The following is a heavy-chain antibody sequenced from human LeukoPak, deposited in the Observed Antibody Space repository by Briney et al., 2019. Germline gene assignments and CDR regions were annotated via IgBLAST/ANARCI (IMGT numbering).Heavy chain of an antibody. CDR3: ARQPTDIVVVPFFIKEKTAYDMDV. V-gene: IGHV5-10-1*01. CDR2: IDPSDYYT. CDR1: GYSFTRYW. J-gene: IGHJ6*04. D-gene: IGHD2-2*01. Sequence: GESLKISCKGSGYSFTRYWISWVRQMPGKGLEWMGRIDPSDYYTNYSPSFQGHVTISADKSISTAYLQWSSLKASDTAMYYCARQPTDIVVVPFFIKEKTAYDMDVWGKGTTVTVSS.